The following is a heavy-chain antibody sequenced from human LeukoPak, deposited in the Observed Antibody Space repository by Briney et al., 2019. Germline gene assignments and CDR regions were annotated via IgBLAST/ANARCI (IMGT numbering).Heavy chain of an antibody. CDR3: ARRTTLTTVYYLDY. V-gene: IGHV3-48*03. CDR2: ISSSGIST. J-gene: IGHJ4*02. Sequence: GGSLRLSCAASGFTFSVYEMNWVRQAPGKGLEWVSYISSSGISTYYADSVKGRFTISRDTAKNSLFLQINSLRAEDTAVYYCARRTTLTTVYYLDYWGQGTLVTVSS. D-gene: IGHD4-17*01. CDR1: GFTFSVYE.